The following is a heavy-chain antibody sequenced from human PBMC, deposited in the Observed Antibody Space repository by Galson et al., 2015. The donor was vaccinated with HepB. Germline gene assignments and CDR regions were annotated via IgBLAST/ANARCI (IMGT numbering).Heavy chain of an antibody. J-gene: IGHJ4*02. CDR2: ISASGGKT. CDR1: GFIVDGSG. V-gene: IGHV3-23*01. Sequence: SLRLSCAAPGFIVDGSGMSWVRQAPGKGLEWVSGISASGGKTYYADSVKGRFTMSRDNSQKTVYLQMNSLRVDDSALYYCTGDSGWESAYWGQGTLVTVSS. D-gene: IGHD3-10*01. CDR3: TGDSGWESAY.